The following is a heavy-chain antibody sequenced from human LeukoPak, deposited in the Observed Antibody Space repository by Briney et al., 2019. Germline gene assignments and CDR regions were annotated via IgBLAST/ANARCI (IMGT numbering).Heavy chain of an antibody. CDR3: ARDYYGSLDY. CDR1: GGSLSLGIYY. CDR2: NYYNGNN. Sequence: SDTLSLTCTVSGGSLSLGIYYWRWIRQPPGKGLEWIGYNYYNGNNNFNPSLKSRVTISVDTSRNQFSLNLKYVTAADTAVYYCARDYYGSLDYWGQGILVTVSS. J-gene: IGHJ4*02. V-gene: IGHV4-61*01. D-gene: IGHD3-10*01.